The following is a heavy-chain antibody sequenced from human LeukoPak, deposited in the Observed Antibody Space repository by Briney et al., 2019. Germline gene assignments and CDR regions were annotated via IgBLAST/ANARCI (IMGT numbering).Heavy chain of an antibody. Sequence: GESLQISCQASGYSFTSSWIGWARQMPGKGLEWMAIINPGDSDTRYSPSFQGQVTITADKSISTVYLQWGSLKASDTAMYYCARQPGAGWFDPWGQGTLVTVSS. CDR2: INPGDSDT. D-gene: IGHD3-10*01. J-gene: IGHJ5*02. V-gene: IGHV5-51*01. CDR3: ARQPGAGWFDP. CDR1: GYSFTSSW.